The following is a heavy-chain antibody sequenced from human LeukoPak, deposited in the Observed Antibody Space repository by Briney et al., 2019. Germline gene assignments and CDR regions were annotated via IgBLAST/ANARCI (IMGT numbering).Heavy chain of an antibody. CDR1: GFTFSNYE. CDR2: ISSTGTTI. J-gene: IGHJ5*02. V-gene: IGHV3-48*03. Sequence: GGSLRLSCAASGFTFSNYEMNWVRQAPGKGPEWVSYISSTGTTIYYADSVKGRFTISRDNAKNSLFLQMNSLRAEDTVVYYCARSYYGSGINWFDPWGQGTLVTVSS. CDR3: ARSYYGSGINWFDP. D-gene: IGHD3-10*01.